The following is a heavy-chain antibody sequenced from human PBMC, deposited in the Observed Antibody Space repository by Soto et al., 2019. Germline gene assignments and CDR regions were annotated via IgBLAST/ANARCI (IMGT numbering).Heavy chain of an antibody. CDR3: ARVGYDYVWGSYRSVYYFDY. J-gene: IGHJ4*02. CDR1: GGSISSGDYY. V-gene: IGHV4-30-4*01. Sequence: QVQLQESGPGLVKPSQTLSLTCTVSGGSISSGDYYWSWIRQPPGKGLEWIGYIYYSGSTYYNPSLKSRVTTSVDPPKNQFSLKLSSVTAADTAVYYCARVGYDYVWGSYRSVYYFDYWGQGTLVTVSS. D-gene: IGHD3-16*02. CDR2: IYYSGST.